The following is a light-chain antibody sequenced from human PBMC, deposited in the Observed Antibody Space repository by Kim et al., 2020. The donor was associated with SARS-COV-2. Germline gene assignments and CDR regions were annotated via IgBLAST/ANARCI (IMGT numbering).Light chain of an antibody. V-gene: IGKV3-15*01. Sequence: SPGERATLSCRASQSVSSNLAWYQQKPGQAPRLLIYGASTRATGIPATFSGSGSGTEFTLTISSLQSEDFAVYYCQQYSNWPPLTFGGGTKVDIK. J-gene: IGKJ4*01. CDR1: QSVSSN. CDR3: QQYSNWPPLT. CDR2: GAS.